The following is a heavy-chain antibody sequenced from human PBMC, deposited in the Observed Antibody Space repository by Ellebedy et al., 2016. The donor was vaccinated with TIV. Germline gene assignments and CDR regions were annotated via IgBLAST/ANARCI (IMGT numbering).Heavy chain of an antibody. CDR3: ATREWQDPMDV. J-gene: IGHJ6*02. CDR1: GHTFTTYG. Sequence: ASVKVSXKASGHTFTTYGIHWVRQAPGQSLEWMGWINTGNGNTKYSQKLQGRVTITRDTSASIAYMELSSLMSEDTAVYYCATREWQDPMDVWGQGTTVTVSS. D-gene: IGHD3-3*01. CDR2: INTGNGNT. V-gene: IGHV1-3*04.